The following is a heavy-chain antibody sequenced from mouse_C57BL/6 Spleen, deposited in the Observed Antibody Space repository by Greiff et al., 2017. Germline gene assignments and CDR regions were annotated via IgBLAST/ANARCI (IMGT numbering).Heavy chain of an antibody. D-gene: IGHD2-5*01. CDR2: ISCGGSYT. Sequence: EVQRVESGGDLVKPGGSLKLSCAASGFTFSSYGMSWVRQTPDKRLEWVATISCGGSYTYYPDSVKGRFTISRDNAKNTLYLQRSSLKSEDTAMYYCARPDYSNSFDYWGQGTTLTVSS. J-gene: IGHJ2*01. V-gene: IGHV5-6*01. CDR3: ARPDYSNSFDY. CDR1: GFTFSSYG.